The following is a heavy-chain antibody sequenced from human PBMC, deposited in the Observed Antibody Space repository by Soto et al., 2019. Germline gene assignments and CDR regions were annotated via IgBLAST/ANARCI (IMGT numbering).Heavy chain of an antibody. D-gene: IGHD6-13*01. J-gene: IGHJ5*02. CDR3: AKDLVAAAGTDWFDP. CDR1: GFTFSSYA. CDR2: ISGSGGST. V-gene: IGHV3-23*01. Sequence: EVQLLESGGGLVQPGGSLRLSCAASGFTFSSYAMSWVRQAPGKGLEWVSAISGSGGSTYYADSVKGRFTISRDNSKNTLYLQMNRLRAEDTAVYYSAKDLVAAAGTDWFDPWGQGTLVTVSS.